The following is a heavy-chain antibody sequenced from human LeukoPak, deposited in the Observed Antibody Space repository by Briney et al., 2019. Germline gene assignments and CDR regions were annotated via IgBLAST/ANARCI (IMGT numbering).Heavy chain of an antibody. J-gene: IGHJ4*02. CDR2: IYTSGST. V-gene: IGHV4-61*02. Sequence: NPSETLSLTCTVSGNSISSGDNYWSWIRQPAGKGLEWIGRIYTSGSTNYNPSLKSRVTISGDTSKSQFSLRLSSVTAADTAVYYCARASYSYDINGWVPFDYWGQGTLVTVSS. CDR1: GNSISSGDNY. D-gene: IGHD3-22*01. CDR3: ARASYSYDINGWVPFDY.